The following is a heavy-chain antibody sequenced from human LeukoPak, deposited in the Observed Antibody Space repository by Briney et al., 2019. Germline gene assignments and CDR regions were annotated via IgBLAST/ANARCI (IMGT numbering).Heavy chain of an antibody. V-gene: IGHV3-66*01. CDR1: GFTVSSNY. CDR3: ARDAPGLGTVA. D-gene: IGHD4-23*01. CDR2: IYSGGST. J-gene: IGHJ5*02. Sequence: GGSLRLSCAASGFTVSSNYMSWVRQAPGKGLGWVSVIYSGGSTYYADSVKGRFTISRDNSKNTLYLQMNSLRAEDTAVYYCARDAPGLGTVAWGQGTLVTVSS.